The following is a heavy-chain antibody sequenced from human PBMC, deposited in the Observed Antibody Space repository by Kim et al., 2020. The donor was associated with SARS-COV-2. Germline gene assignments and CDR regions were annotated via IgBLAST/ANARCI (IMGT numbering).Heavy chain of an antibody. J-gene: IGHJ4*02. Sequence: ASVKVSCKASGYTFTSYAMHWVRQAPGQRLEWMGWINAGNGNTKYSQKFQGRVTITRDTSASTAYMELSSLRSEDTAVYYCARGGNYYGSGSYFDYWGQGTLVTVSS. V-gene: IGHV1-3*01. CDR3: ARGGNYYGSGSYFDY. D-gene: IGHD3-10*01. CDR2: INAGNGNT. CDR1: GYTFTSYA.